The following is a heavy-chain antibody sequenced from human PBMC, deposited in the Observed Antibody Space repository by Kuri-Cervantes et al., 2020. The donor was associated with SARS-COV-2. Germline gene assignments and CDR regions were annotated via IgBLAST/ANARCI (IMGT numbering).Heavy chain of an antibody. J-gene: IGHJ3*02. CDR3: ARDSGDWNPDGLDI. V-gene: IGHV1-8*02. D-gene: IGHD1-1*01. Sequence: ASVKVSCKASGYSFSSYDINWVRQATGQGLEWMGWLNPDTGNTGNAKKIQGRVTMATDTSINTAYMEVSSLTFEDTAIYYCARDSGDWNPDGLDIWGQGTMVTVSS. CDR1: GYSFSSYD. CDR2: LNPDTGNT.